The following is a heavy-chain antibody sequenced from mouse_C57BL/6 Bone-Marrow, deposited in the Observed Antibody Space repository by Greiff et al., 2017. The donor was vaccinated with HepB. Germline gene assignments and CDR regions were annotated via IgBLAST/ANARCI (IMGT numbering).Heavy chain of an antibody. J-gene: IGHJ3*01. CDR2: IDPEDGDT. CDR3: TTEYGNSWFAY. CDR1: GFNIKDYY. D-gene: IGHD2-10*02. V-gene: IGHV14-1*01. Sequence: VQLKESGAELVRPGASVKLSCTASGFNIKDYYMHWVKQRPEQGLEWIGRIDPEDGDTEYAPKFQGKATMTADTPSNTAYLQLSSLTSEDTAVYYCTTEYGNSWFAYWGQGTLVTVSA.